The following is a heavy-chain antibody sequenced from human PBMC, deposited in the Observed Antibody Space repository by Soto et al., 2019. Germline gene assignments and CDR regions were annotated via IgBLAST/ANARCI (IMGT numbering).Heavy chain of an antibody. CDR3: AHRGAARPNTGFDY. J-gene: IGHJ4*02. CDR2: IYWDDDK. D-gene: IGHD6-6*01. Sequence: QITLKESGPTLVKPTQTLTLTCTFSGFSLSTSGVGVGWIRQPPGKALEWLALIYWDDDKRYSPSLKSRLTITKDTSKNQVVLTMTNMDHVDTATYCCAHRGAARPNTGFDYWGQGTLVTVSS. CDR1: GFSLSTSGVG. V-gene: IGHV2-5*02.